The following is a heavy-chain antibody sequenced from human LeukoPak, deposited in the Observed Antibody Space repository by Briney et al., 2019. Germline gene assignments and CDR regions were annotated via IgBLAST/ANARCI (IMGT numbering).Heavy chain of an antibody. J-gene: IGHJ3*02. CDR3: ARTGIVKPSTNVFDN. V-gene: IGHV1-3*01. CDR2: INAVNGNT. Sequence: ASVKVSCKASGYSFSNYAIHWVRQAPGQRLEWMGWINAVNGNTKHSQKFQGRVTITRDTSASTAYMELSSLISEDTAIYYCARTGIVKPSTNVFDNWGQGTMVTVSS. CDR1: GYSFSNYA. D-gene: IGHD1-26*01.